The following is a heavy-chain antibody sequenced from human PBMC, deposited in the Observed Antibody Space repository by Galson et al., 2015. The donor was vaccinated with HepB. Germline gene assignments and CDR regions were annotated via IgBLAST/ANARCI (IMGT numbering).Heavy chain of an antibody. V-gene: IGHV1-24*01. CDR1: GYTLTELS. CDR2: FEPEEGET. Sequence: SVKVSCKVSGYTLTELSMHWVRKSPGKGPEWMGGFEPEEGETIYAQKFQGRVTMTEDTSTDTAYMELSSLRSADTAVYYCATFRVAATPALDAFDIWGQGTMVTVSS. D-gene: IGHD2-15*01. CDR3: ATFRVAATPALDAFDI. J-gene: IGHJ3*02.